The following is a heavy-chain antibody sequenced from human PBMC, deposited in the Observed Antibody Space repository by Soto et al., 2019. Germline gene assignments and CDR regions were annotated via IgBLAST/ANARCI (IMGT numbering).Heavy chain of an antibody. V-gene: IGHV1-69*13. Sequence: ASVKVSCKASGGTFSSYAISWVRQAPGQGLEWMGGIIPIFGTANYAQKFQGRVTITADESTSTAYMELSSLISEDTAVYCCSRAHSSGLDYWGQGTLVTVSS. CDR2: IIPIFGTA. J-gene: IGHJ4*02. CDR1: GGTFSSYA. CDR3: SRAHSSGLDY. D-gene: IGHD3-22*01.